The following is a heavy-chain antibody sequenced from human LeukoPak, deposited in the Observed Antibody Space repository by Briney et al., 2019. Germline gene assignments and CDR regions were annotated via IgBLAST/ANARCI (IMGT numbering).Heavy chain of an antibody. CDR2: IYYSGST. Sequence: SETLSLTCTVSGGSISSSSYYWGWIRQPPGKGLEWIGSIYYSGSTYYNPSLKSRVTISVDTSKNQFSLQLNSVTPEDTAVYYCARAKILWFGEFGDSYAFDIWGQGTMVTVSS. V-gene: IGHV4-39*07. D-gene: IGHD3-10*01. CDR1: GGSISSSSYY. CDR3: ARAKILWFGEFGDSYAFDI. J-gene: IGHJ3*02.